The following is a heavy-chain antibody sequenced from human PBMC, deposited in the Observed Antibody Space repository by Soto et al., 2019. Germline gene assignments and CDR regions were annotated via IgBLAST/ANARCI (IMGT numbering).Heavy chain of an antibody. CDR1: GYSFTSYW. Sequence: GESLKISCKGSGYSFTSYWIGWARQMPGKGLEWMGIIYPDDSDTKYSPSFQSQVTISADKSISTAYLQWSSLKASDTAMYYCARPRLSGYVIEYWGQGTMVTVSS. CDR3: ARPRLSGYVIEY. CDR2: IYPDDSDT. D-gene: IGHD3-22*01. J-gene: IGHJ4*02. V-gene: IGHV5-51*01.